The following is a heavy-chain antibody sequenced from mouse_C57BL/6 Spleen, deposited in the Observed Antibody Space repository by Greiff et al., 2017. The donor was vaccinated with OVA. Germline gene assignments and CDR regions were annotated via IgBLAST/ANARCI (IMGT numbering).Heavy chain of an antibody. D-gene: IGHD2-5*01. J-gene: IGHJ4*01. CDR2: INPSNGGT. Sequence: VQLQQPGTELVKPGASVKLSCKASGYTFTSYWMHWVKQRPGQGLEWIGNINPSNGGTNYNEKFKSKATLTVDKSSSTAYMQLSSLTSEDSAVYYCAKERADYSNYGVGYYAMDYWGQGTSVTVSS. CDR1: GYTFTSYW. CDR3: AKERADYSNYGVGYYAMDY. V-gene: IGHV1-53*01.